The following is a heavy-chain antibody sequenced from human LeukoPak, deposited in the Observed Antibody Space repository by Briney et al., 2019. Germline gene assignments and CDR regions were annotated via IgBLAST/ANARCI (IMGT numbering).Heavy chain of an antibody. Sequence: GTSLRLSCAASGFTFSRYGMHWVRQAPGKGLEWVAVIWEDGTNIYYGDSVKGRFTISRDNSKNTLYRQMNSLRAEDTAVYYCARVGYNSGWYEYWGQGTLVTVSS. V-gene: IGHV3-33*01. CDR3: ARVGYNSGWYEY. CDR2: IWEDGTNI. J-gene: IGHJ4*02. CDR1: GFTFSRYG. D-gene: IGHD6-19*01.